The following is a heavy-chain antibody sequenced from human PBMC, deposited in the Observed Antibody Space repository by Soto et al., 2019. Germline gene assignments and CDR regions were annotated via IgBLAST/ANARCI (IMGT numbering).Heavy chain of an antibody. D-gene: IGHD6-19*01. CDR3: PKGTAVAYQWFDP. CDR2: ISHDGTDR. J-gene: IGHJ5*02. Sequence: QVELVESGGGVVQPGRSLRLSCEASGFTFSSYGMHWVRQAPGKGLGWVAAISHDGTDRYYANSVKGRFTISRDNSKNTLYLQMNSLRSEDTAIYYCPKGTAVAYQWFDPWGQGTLVTVSS. V-gene: IGHV3-30*18. CDR1: GFTFSSYG.